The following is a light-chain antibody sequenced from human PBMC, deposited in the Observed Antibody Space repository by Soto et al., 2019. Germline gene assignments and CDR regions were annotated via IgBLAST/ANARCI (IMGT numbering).Light chain of an antibody. CDR2: NPS. CDR1: HTVGNNY. J-gene: IGKJ2*01. CDR3: LQYAFSPHT. V-gene: IGKV3-20*01. Sequence: EIVLTQSPGTLYMSPGERATLSCRASHTVGNNYLAWFQQKPGRAPTLLVYNPSTRATGIPDRFSASGSGTDFTLTISRLEPEDFAVYYCLQYAFSPHTFGQGTKVDIK.